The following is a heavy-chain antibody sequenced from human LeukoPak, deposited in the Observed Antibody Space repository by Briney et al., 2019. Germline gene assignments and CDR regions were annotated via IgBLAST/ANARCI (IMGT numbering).Heavy chain of an antibody. CDR1: GFTVSSYS. V-gene: IGHV3-48*01. Sequence: GGSLRLSCAASGFTVSSYSMSWVRQAPGKGLEWVSYISSVSTIYHADSVKGRFTISRDNAKNSLYLQMNSLRAEDTAVYYCARDTLQLGPLSDYWGQGTLVTVSS. D-gene: IGHD4-11*01. J-gene: IGHJ4*02. CDR3: ARDTLQLGPLSDY. CDR2: ISSVSTI.